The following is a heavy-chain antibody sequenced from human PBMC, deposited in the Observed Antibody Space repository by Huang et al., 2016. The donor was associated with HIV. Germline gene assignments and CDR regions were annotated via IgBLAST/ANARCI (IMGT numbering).Heavy chain of an antibody. CDR3: ARILMYYNSSGYGFDY. J-gene: IGHJ4*02. D-gene: IGHD3-22*01. CDR1: GGSFSGYY. Sequence: QVQLQQWGAGLLKPSETLSLTCAVYGGSFSGYYWSWIRQPPGKGLEWIGEINHSGSTNYNPSLKSRVTRSVDTSKNQFSLKLSSVTAADTAVYYCARILMYYNSSGYGFDYWGQGTLVTVSS. CDR2: INHSGST. V-gene: IGHV4-34*01.